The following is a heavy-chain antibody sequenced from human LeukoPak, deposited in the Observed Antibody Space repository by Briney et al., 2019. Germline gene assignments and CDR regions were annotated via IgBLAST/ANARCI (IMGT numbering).Heavy chain of an antibody. CDR3: AKEFIAGDGHVDCDS. Sequence: GGSLRLSCAASGFTISTYAMTWVRQAPGKGLEWVSSITSSGATTYYADSVKGRFTISRDISKNTSYLQMNSLTAEDSAVYCCAKEFIAGDGHVDCDSWGQGTLVTVSS. CDR1: GFTISTYA. CDR2: ITSSGATT. D-gene: IGHD5-24*01. J-gene: IGHJ4*02. V-gene: IGHV3-23*01.